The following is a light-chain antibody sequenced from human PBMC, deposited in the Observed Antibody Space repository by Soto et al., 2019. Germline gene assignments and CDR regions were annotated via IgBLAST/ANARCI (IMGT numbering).Light chain of an antibody. CDR3: NSYTSSTTIDV. CDR1: SSDVGGSDY. Sequence: QSVLTQPASVSGSPGQSITISCTGASSDVGGSDYVSWYQHHPGKAPKLLIYEVSHRPSGVSNRFSGSKSGNTASLTISGLQAEDEADYYCNSYTSSTTIDVFGNGTKVT. CDR2: EVS. J-gene: IGLJ1*01. V-gene: IGLV2-14*01.